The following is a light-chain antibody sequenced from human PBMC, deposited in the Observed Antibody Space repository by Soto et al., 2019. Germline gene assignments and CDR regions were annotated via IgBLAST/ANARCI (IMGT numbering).Light chain of an antibody. CDR1: SSDVGGYNY. Sequence: CALPQPASGSGSPGQSITISCTGTSSDVGGYNYVSWYQHHPGKAPKLIIYDVTNRPSGVSNPFSGSKSGNTASLTISGLQPEDEADYYCSSYTTSNTRQIVFGTGTKVTVL. CDR3: SSYTTSNTRQIV. J-gene: IGLJ1*01. V-gene: IGLV2-14*03. CDR2: DVT.